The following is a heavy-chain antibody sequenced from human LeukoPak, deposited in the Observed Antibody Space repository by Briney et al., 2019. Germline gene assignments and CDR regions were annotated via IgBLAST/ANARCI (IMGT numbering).Heavy chain of an antibody. V-gene: IGHV3-30*04. CDR2: ISYDGSNK. Sequence: GGSLRLSCAASGFTFSSYAMHWIRQAPGKGLEWVAVISYDGSNKYYADSVKGRFTISRDNSKNTLYLQMNSLRAEDTAVYYCARGRFYYDSSGLKLYYYYYGMDVWGQGTTVTVSS. D-gene: IGHD3-22*01. CDR3: ARGRFYYDSSGLKLYYYYYGMDV. J-gene: IGHJ6*02. CDR1: GFTFSSYA.